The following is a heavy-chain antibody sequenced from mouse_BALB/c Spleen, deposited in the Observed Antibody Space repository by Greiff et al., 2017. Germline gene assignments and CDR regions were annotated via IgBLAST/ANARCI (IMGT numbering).Heavy chain of an antibody. V-gene: IGHV5-4*02. CDR3: ARGNYRYYFDD. Sequence: EVHLVESGGGLVKPGGSLKLSCAASGFTFSDYYMYWVRQTPEKRLEWVATISDGGSYTYYPDSVKGRFTISRDNAKNNLYLQMSSLKSEDTAMYYCARGNYRYYFDDWGQGTTLTVSS. D-gene: IGHD2-14*01. J-gene: IGHJ2*01. CDR2: ISDGGSYT. CDR1: GFTFSDYY.